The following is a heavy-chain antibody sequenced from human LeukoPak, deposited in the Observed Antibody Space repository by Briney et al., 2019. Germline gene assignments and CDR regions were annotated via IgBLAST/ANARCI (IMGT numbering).Heavy chain of an antibody. CDR1: GYIFTNYW. CDR3: ARRESKLGIDS. V-gene: IGHV5-51*01. D-gene: IGHD7-27*01. J-gene: IGHJ5*01. Sequence: ESLKISCKGSGYIFTNYWIGWVRQMPGKGLEWMGIIYPRDSDTRYSPSFQGQVTISVDKSIRTAYLQWRSLKASDTAMYFCARRESKLGIDSWGQGTLVTVSS. CDR2: IYPRDSDT.